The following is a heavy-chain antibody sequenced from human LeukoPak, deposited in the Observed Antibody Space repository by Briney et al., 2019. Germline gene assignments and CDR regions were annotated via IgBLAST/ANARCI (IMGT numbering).Heavy chain of an antibody. CDR2: INHSGST. Sequence: SETLSLTCAVYGGSFSGYYWSWIRQPPGKGLEWIGEINHSGSTNYNPSLKSRVTISVDTSKNQFSLKLSSVTAADTAVYYCARGGLYYYGSGSPRYWGQGTLVTVSS. D-gene: IGHD3-10*01. V-gene: IGHV4-34*01. J-gene: IGHJ4*02. CDR3: ARGGLYYYGSGSPRY. CDR1: GGSFSGYY.